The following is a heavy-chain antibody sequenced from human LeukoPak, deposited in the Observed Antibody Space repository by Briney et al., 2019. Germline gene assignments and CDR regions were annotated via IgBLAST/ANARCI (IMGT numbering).Heavy chain of an antibody. J-gene: IGHJ3*02. V-gene: IGHV3-53*01. D-gene: IGHD5-18*01. CDR1: GFTVSNTY. CDR3: ARDRGWIQHDI. Sequence: GGSLRLSCAASGFTVSNTYMSWVRQAPGNGLEWVSLIYSGGNTYYADSVKGRFSISRDNSKNTLYLQMNSLRAEDTAVYYCARDRGWIQHDIWGQGTMVTVSS. CDR2: IYSGGNT.